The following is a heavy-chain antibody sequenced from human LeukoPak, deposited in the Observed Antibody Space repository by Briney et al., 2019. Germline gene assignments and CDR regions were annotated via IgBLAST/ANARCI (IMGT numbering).Heavy chain of an antibody. J-gene: IGHJ5*02. Sequence: ASVKVSCKASGYTFTGYYMHWVRQAPGQGLEWMGWINPNSGGTNYAQKFQGRVTMTGDTSISTAYMELGRLRSDDTAVYYCARDPGDNWFDPWGQGTLVTVSS. V-gene: IGHV1-2*02. CDR3: ARDPGDNWFDP. CDR2: INPNSGGT. CDR1: GYTFTGYY.